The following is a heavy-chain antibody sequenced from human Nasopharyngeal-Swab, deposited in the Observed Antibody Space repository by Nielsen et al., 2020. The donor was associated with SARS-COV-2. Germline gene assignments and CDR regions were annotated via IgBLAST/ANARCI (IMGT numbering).Heavy chain of an antibody. V-gene: IGHV4-30-4*01. D-gene: IGHD6-6*01. CDR2: IYYSGST. Sequence: SETLSLTCTVSDGSISSGDYYWSWIRQPPGKGLEWIGYIYYSGSTYYNPSLKSRVTISVDTSKNQFSLKLSSVTAADTAVYYCARVKIESIAARRFDYWGQGTLVTVSS. CDR3: ARVKIESIAARRFDY. J-gene: IGHJ4*02. CDR1: DGSISSGDYY.